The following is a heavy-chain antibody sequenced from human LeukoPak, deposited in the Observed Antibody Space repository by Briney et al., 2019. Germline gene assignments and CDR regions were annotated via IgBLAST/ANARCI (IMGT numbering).Heavy chain of an antibody. Sequence: PGGSLRLSCAASGSTFSNSEMNWVRQAPGKGLEWVSYISGSGPTMYYADSVKGRFTISRDNAKNSLYLQMNSLRVEDTAVYYCLRYSSGYNQYYFDYWGQGTLVTVSS. CDR2: ISGSGPTM. CDR1: GSTFSNSE. D-gene: IGHD3-22*01. CDR3: LRYSSGYNQYYFDY. V-gene: IGHV3-48*03. J-gene: IGHJ4*02.